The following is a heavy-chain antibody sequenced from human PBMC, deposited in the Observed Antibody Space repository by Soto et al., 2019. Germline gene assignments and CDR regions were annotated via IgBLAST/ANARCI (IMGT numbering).Heavy chain of an antibody. V-gene: IGHV6-1*01. CDR1: GDTVSSNSAA. J-gene: IGHJ4*02. CDR2: TYYRSKWYN. D-gene: IGHD3-10*01. Sequence: PSQTLSLTCVILGDTVSSNSAAWNWIRQSPSRGLEWLGRTYYRSKWYNDYAISVKSRMTINPDTSRNQFSLQLNSLTPEDTAVYYCARVVYGVFDNWGQGTLVTVSS. CDR3: ARVVYGVFDN.